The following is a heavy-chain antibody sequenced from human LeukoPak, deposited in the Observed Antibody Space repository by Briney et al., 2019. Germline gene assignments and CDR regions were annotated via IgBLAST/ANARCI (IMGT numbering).Heavy chain of an antibody. CDR1: GGTFSSYA. CDR2: IIPIFGTA. D-gene: IGHD2-15*01. J-gene: IGHJ5*02. CDR3: ARASLLCSGGSCYPNWFDP. Sequence: ASVKVSCKASGGTFSSYAISWVRQAPGQGLEWMGGIIPIFGTANYAQKFQGRVTITADESTSTAYMEPSSLRSVDTAVYYCARASLLCSGGSCYPNWFDPWGQGTLVTVSS. V-gene: IGHV1-69*13.